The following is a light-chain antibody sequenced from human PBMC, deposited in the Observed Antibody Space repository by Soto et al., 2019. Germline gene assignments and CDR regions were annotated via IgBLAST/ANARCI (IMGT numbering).Light chain of an antibody. CDR2: KAS. J-gene: IGKJ1*01. CDR1: QSISTW. V-gene: IGKV1-5*03. Sequence: DIQVTQSPSTLSASVGDRVTITCRASQSISTWLAWYQQKPGKAPKLLIYKASSLKNGVPSRFSGSGSGTEFTLTISSLQPDDFATYYCQQYNTYLTFGQGTKVDIK. CDR3: QQYNTYLT.